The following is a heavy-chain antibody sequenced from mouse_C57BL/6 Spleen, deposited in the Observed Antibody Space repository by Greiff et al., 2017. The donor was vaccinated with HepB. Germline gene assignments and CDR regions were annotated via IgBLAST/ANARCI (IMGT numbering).Heavy chain of an antibody. V-gene: IGHV1-50*01. J-gene: IGHJ2*01. Sequence: VQLQQPGAELVKPGASVKLSCKASGYTFTSYWMQWVKQRPGQGLVWIGEIDPSDSYTNYNQKFKGKATLTVDTSSSTAYMQLSSLTSEDSAVYYCARGGAGSSYYFDYWGQGTTLTVSS. CDR1: GYTFTSYW. CDR3: ARGGAGSSYYFDY. D-gene: IGHD1-1*01. CDR2: IDPSDSYT.